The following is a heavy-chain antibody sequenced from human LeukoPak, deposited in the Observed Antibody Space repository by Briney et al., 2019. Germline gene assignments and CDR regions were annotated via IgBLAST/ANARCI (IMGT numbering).Heavy chain of an antibody. Sequence: KPGGSLRLSCAASGFTFSSYSMNWVRQAPGKRLEWVSSISSSSSYIYYADSVKGRFTISRDNAKNSLYLQMNSLRAEDTAVYYCARDFYGDYPSRYFDYWGQGTLVTVSS. CDR1: GFTFSSYS. J-gene: IGHJ4*02. CDR2: ISSSSSYI. CDR3: ARDFYGDYPSRYFDY. D-gene: IGHD4-17*01. V-gene: IGHV3-21*01.